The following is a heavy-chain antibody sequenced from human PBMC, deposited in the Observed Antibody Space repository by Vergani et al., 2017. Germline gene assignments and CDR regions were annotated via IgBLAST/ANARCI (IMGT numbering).Heavy chain of an antibody. J-gene: IGHJ4*02. D-gene: IGHD1-26*01. CDR1: GFTFSSYG. CDR3: ARALSRGSYPFEY. CDR2: ISYDGSNK. Sequence: QVQLVESGGGVVQPGRSLRLSCAASGFTFSSYGMHWVRQAPGKGLEWVAVISYDGSNKYYADSVKGRFTISRDNSKNTLYLQMNSRRAEDTAVYYCARALSRGSYPFEYWGQGTLVTVSS. V-gene: IGHV3-30*03.